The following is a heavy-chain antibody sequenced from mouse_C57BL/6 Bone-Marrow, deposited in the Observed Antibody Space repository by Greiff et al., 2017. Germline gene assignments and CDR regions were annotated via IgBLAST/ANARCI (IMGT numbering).Heavy chain of an antibody. V-gene: IGHV10-1*01. Sequence: EVQRVESGGGLVQPKGSLKLSCAASGFSFNTYAMNWVRQAPGKGLEWVACIRSKSNTYATYYAVSVKVRFTISRDNSKSILYLQMNTLKSEDTAMYYCVRHGDYNYIDYWGQGTTLTVSS. CDR1: GFSFNTYA. D-gene: IGHD2-4*01. J-gene: IGHJ2*01. CDR2: IRSKSNTYAT. CDR3: VRHGDYNYIDY.